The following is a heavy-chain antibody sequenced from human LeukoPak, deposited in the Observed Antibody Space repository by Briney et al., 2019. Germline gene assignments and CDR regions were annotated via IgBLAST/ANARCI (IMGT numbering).Heavy chain of an antibody. Sequence: GGSLRLSCAASGFTFSSYAMHWVRQAPGKGLEWVAVISYDGSNKYYADSVKGRFTISRDNSKNTLYLQMNSLRAEDTAVYYCATTPEWGAYYFDYWGRGTLVTVSS. CDR2: ISYDGSNK. V-gene: IGHV3-30*01. CDR1: GFTFSSYA. D-gene: IGHD3-16*01. J-gene: IGHJ4*02. CDR3: ATTPEWGAYYFDY.